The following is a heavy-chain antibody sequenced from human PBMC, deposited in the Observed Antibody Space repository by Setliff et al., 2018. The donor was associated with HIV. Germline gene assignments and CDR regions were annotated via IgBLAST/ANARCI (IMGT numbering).Heavy chain of an antibody. V-gene: IGHV1-69*06. J-gene: IGHJ3*02. CDR3: ATDLADDAFDI. Sequence: SVKVSCKASGGTFSSYAISWVRQAPGQGLEWMGGIIPMFGAANYAQKFQGRVTITADTSTDTAYMELSSLRSEDTAVYYCATDLADDAFDIWGQGTMVTVSS. D-gene: IGHD6-13*01. CDR2: IIPMFGAA. CDR1: GGTFSSYA.